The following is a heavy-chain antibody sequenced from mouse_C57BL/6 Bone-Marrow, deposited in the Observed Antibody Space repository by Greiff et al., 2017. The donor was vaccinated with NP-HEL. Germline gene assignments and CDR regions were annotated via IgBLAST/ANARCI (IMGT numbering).Heavy chain of an antibody. J-gene: IGHJ4*01. D-gene: IGHD1-1*01. Sequence: EVKLQESGAELVRPGASVKLSCTASGFNIKDDYMHWVKQRPEQGLEWIGWIDPENGDTEYASKFQGKATITADTSSNTAYLQLSSLTSEDTAVYYCTTQLYYYGSSYAMDYWGQGTSVTVSS. V-gene: IGHV14-4*01. CDR1: GFNIKDDY. CDR3: TTQLYYYGSSYAMDY. CDR2: IDPENGDT.